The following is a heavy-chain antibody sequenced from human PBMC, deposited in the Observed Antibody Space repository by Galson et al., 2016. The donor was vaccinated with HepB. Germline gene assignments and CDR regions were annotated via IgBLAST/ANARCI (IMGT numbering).Heavy chain of an antibody. CDR1: GGTFSSYA. CDR3: ARGGAYYGSGRARYYYYGFDV. D-gene: IGHD3-10*01. CDR2: IINLYGTA. V-gene: IGHV1-69*13. Sequence: SVKVSCKASGGTFSSYAISWVRQAPGQGLEWMGVIINLYGTANYALKFQGRVTITADESTSTAHMEVSSLRYEDTAVYYCARGGAYYGSGRARYYYYGFDVWGQGTTVIVSS. J-gene: IGHJ6*02.